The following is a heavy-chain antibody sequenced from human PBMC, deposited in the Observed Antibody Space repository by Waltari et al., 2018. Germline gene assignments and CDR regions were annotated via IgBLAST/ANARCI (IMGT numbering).Heavy chain of an antibody. V-gene: IGHV3-11*04. D-gene: IGHD3-10*01. CDR3: ARGGKMRGDL. J-gene: IGHJ5*02. CDR1: GFTFTDYY. Sequence: QVHLVESGGGLVQPGGSLRLSCVASGFTFTDYYMSWIRQAPGKGLGWVSYIDFGGTTIDYADSVKGRFTISRDNAKNSLFLQMNSLRAEDTAVYYCARGGKMRGDLWGQGTLVTVSS. CDR2: IDFGGTTI.